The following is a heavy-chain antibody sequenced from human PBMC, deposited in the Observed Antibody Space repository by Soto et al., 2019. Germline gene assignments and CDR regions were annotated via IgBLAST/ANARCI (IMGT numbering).Heavy chain of an antibody. Sequence: QVQLQESGPGLVKPSQTLSLTCTVSGGSISSGDYYWSWIRQPPGKGLEWIGYIYYSGSTYYNPSLKSRVTISVDTSKNQFSLKLSSVTAADTAVYYCAREGAEMATIVPYGMDVWGQGTTVTVSS. CDR1: GGSISSGDYY. CDR3: AREGAEMATIVPYGMDV. V-gene: IGHV4-30-4*01. J-gene: IGHJ6*02. CDR2: IYYSGST. D-gene: IGHD5-12*01.